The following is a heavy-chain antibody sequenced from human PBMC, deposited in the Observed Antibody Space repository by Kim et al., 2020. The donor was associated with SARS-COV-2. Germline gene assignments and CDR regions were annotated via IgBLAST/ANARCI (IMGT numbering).Heavy chain of an antibody. Sequence: GGSLRLSCAASGFTFSSYAMSWVRQAPGKGLEWVSAISGSGGSTYYADSVKGRFTISRDNSKNTLYLQMNSLRAEYTAVYYCAKDTPLYSSGWVDYWGQGTLVTVSS. J-gene: IGHJ4*02. CDR2: ISGSGGST. D-gene: IGHD6-19*01. V-gene: IGHV3-23*01. CDR1: GFTFSSYA. CDR3: AKDTPLYSSGWVDY.